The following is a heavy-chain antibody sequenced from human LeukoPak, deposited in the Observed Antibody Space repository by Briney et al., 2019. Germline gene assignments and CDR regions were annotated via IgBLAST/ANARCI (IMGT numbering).Heavy chain of an antibody. J-gene: IGHJ4*02. Sequence: GGSLRLSCAASGFTVSSNYMSWVRQAPGKGLEWVSVIYSGGSTYYADSVKGRFTISRDNSKNTLYLQMNSLRAEDTAVYYCAREPPRIAATEDYWGQGTLVTVSS. D-gene: IGHD6-6*01. CDR1: GFTVSSNY. CDR3: AREPPRIAATEDY. CDR2: IYSGGST. V-gene: IGHV3-66*01.